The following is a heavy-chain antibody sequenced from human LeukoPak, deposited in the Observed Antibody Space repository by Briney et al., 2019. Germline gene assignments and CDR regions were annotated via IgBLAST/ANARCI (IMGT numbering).Heavy chain of an antibody. Sequence: SETLSLTCTVSDGAIAGYSWSWIRQPPGKGLEWIGYIYYSGDTNYNPSLQSRVTVSVDTSKNQFSLKLTSVTAADTAVYYCVRGPYGSGISNWFDPWGQGTLVIVSS. CDR3: VRGPYGSGISNWFDP. D-gene: IGHD3-10*01. CDR2: IYYSGDT. J-gene: IGHJ5*02. V-gene: IGHV4-59*01. CDR1: DGAIAGYS.